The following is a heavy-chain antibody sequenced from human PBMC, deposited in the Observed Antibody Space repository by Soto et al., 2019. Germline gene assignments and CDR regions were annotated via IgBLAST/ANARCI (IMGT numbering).Heavy chain of an antibody. Sequence: ASVKVSCKASGYTFTGYYMHWVRQAPGQGLEWMGWINPNSGGTNYAQKFQGWVTMTRDTSISTAYMELSRLRSDDTTVYYCARGRSTYYDFWSGYERSYYYGMDVWGQGTTVTVSS. CDR1: GYTFTGYY. CDR3: ARGRSTYYDFWSGYERSYYYGMDV. CDR2: INPNSGGT. D-gene: IGHD3-3*01. J-gene: IGHJ6*02. V-gene: IGHV1-2*04.